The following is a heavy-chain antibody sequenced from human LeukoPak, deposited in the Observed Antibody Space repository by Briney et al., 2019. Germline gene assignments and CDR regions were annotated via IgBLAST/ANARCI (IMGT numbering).Heavy chain of an antibody. J-gene: IGHJ4*02. D-gene: IGHD2-2*01. CDR1: GYTFTGYY. V-gene: IGHV1-2*02. CDR3: ARVEEYQLLSFDY. CDR2: INPNSGGT. Sequence: ASVKVSCKASGYTFTGYYMHWVRQAPGQGLGWMGWINPNSGGTNYAQEFQGRVTMTRDTSISTAYMELSRLRSDDTAVYYCARVEEYQLLSFDYWGQGTLVTVSS.